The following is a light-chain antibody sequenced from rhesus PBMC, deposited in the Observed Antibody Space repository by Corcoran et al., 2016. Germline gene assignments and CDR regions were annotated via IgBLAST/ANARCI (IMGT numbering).Light chain of an antibody. CDR3: QHRNTYPHT. CDR1: QGISNA. CDR2: DAS. Sequence: DIQMTQSPSSLSASVGDKVTITCRASQGISNALAWYQQKTGKAPRLLIYDASTLQGGVPSRFSGIGSWTEFTLTISILQPEDFAVYYCQHRNTYPHTFSQGTKVEIK. V-gene: IGKV1-33*01. J-gene: IGKJ2*01.